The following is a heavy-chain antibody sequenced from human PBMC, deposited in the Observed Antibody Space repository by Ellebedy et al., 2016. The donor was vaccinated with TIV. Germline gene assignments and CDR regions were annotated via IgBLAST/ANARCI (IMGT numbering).Heavy chain of an antibody. Sequence: GESLKISCTAPGLTLSDSHMSWIRQAPGKGLEWLSYIDTSGYTTYYAESVKGRVHISRDNVKNSLYLHMSNLRVDDTALYYCAASGGPKRFDFWGPGTLVTVSS. J-gene: IGHJ4*02. V-gene: IGHV3-11*01. CDR1: GLTLSDSH. D-gene: IGHD6-19*01. CDR3: AASGGPKRFDF. CDR2: IDTSGYTT.